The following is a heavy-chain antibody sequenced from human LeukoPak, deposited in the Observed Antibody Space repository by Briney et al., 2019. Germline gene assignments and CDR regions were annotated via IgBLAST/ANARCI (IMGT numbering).Heavy chain of an antibody. CDR1: GYSFTSYW. V-gene: IGHV5-10-1*01. Sequence: GESLKISCKGSGYSFTSYWIGWVRQMPGKGLEWMGRIDPSDSYTNYSPSFQGHVTISADKSISTAYLQWSSLKASDTAMYYCASLRSYSNAFDIWGQGTMVTVSS. D-gene: IGHD2-21*01. CDR2: IDPSDSYT. CDR3: ASLRSYSNAFDI. J-gene: IGHJ3*02.